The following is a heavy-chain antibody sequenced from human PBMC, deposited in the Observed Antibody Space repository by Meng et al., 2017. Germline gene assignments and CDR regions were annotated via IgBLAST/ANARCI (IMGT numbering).Heavy chain of an antibody. D-gene: IGHD6-6*01. CDR3: ARRRGGSSDWFDP. CDR1: GGSFSGYY. Sequence: QVQLRRWGAGLLKPSETLSLTCAVYGGSFSGYYWSWIRQPTGKGLEWIGEINHSGSTNYNPSLKSRVTISVDTSKNQFSLKLSSVTAADTAVYYCARRRGGSSDWFDPWGQGTLVTVSS. J-gene: IGHJ5*02. CDR2: INHSGST. V-gene: IGHV4-34*01.